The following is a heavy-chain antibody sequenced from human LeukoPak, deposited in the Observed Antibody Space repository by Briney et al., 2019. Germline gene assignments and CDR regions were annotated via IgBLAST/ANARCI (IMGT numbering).Heavy chain of an antibody. CDR1: GFTFSSYA. J-gene: IGHJ5*02. V-gene: IGHV3-30*04. CDR3: ARDGHSSSWTGNWFDP. D-gene: IGHD6-13*01. Sequence: GGSLRLSCAASGFTFSSYAMHWVRQAPGKGLEWVAVISYDGSNKYYADSVKGRFTISRDNAKNSLYLQMNSLRAEDTAVYYCARDGHSSSWTGNWFDPWGQGTLVTVSS. CDR2: ISYDGSNK.